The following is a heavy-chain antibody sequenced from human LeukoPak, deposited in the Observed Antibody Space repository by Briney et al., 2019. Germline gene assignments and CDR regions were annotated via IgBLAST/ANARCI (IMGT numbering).Heavy chain of an antibody. CDR1: GGSISSGDYY. J-gene: IGHJ4*02. Sequence: PSQTLSLTCTVSGGSISSGDYYWSWIRQPPGKGLEWIGYVYYSGSTYYNPSLKSRVTISVGTSKNQFSLKLSSVTAADTAVYYCARVLYDTDFDYWGQGTLVTVSS. D-gene: IGHD3-16*01. V-gene: IGHV4-30-4*01. CDR3: ARVLYDTDFDY. CDR2: VYYSGST.